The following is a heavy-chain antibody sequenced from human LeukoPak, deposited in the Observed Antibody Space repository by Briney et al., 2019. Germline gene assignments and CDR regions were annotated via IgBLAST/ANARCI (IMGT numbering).Heavy chain of an antibody. D-gene: IGHD6-19*01. CDR2: IYYSGST. Sequence: SGTLSLTCTVSGGSISSSSYYWGWIRQPPGKGLEWIGSIYYSGSTYYNPSLKSRVTISVDTSKNQFSLKLSSVTAADTAVYYCARDWHSSGWTFDYWGQGTLVTVSS. CDR1: GGSISSSSYY. CDR3: ARDWHSSGWTFDY. J-gene: IGHJ4*02. V-gene: IGHV4-39*07.